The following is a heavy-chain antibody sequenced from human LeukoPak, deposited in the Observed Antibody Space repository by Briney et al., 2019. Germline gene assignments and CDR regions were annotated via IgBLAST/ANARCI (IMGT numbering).Heavy chain of an antibody. Sequence: GGSLRLSCAASGFTFNNAWMSWVRQAPGKGLEWVGRIKSAAHGGTTDYAAPVKGRFSISRDDSKTTVSLQMSSLKTEDTALYFCTYAKYWGQGTLVTVSS. D-gene: IGHD3-16*01. CDR1: GFTFNNAW. CDR2: IKSAAHGGTT. CDR3: TYAKY. V-gene: IGHV3-15*01. J-gene: IGHJ4*02.